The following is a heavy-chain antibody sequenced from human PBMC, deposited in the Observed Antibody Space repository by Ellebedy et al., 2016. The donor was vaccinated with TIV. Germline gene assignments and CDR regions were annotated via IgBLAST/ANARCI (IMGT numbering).Heavy chain of an antibody. J-gene: IGHJ4*02. CDR2: ISSSGSTI. V-gene: IGHV3-11*04. D-gene: IGHD6-19*01. CDR3: VRGGGSGNHFEF. Sequence: GESLKISCAASGFTFSDYYMSWIRQAPGKGLEWVSYISSSGSTIYYADSVKGRFTISRDDAKNSLFLQMNSLRAEDTAVYYCVRGGGSGNHFEFWGQGALVAVSS. CDR1: GFTFSDYY.